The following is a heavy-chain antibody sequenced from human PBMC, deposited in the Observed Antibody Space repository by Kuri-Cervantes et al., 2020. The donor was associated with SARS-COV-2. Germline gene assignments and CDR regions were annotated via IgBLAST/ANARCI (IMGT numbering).Heavy chain of an antibody. J-gene: IGHJ4*02. Sequence: GESLKISCAASGFTFSSYAMSWVRQAPGKGLEWVSAISGSGGSTYYADSVKGRFTISRDGSKNTLYLEMNSLRVEDTAVYYCAKDPLFRGTYDLGKLDSWGRGTLVTVSS. CDR3: AKDPLFRGTYDLGKLDS. V-gene: IGHV3-23*01. D-gene: IGHD3-3*01. CDR1: GFTFSSYA. CDR2: ISGSGGST.